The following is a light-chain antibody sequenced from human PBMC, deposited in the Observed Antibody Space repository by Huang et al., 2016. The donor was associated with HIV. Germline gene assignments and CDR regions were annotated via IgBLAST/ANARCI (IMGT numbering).Light chain of an antibody. J-gene: IGKJ3*01. CDR2: WAS. CDR1: RSLLYRSNNNDY. Sequence: DIVMTQSPDSLAVSLGERAAINCKSSRSLLYRSNNNDYLACYQQKPGQPPKLLIYWASTRESGGPDLFSGSGSGTDFTLTISSLQAADVAVYYCQQYYNTPFTFGPGTKVDIK. V-gene: IGKV4-1*01. CDR3: QQYYNTPFT.